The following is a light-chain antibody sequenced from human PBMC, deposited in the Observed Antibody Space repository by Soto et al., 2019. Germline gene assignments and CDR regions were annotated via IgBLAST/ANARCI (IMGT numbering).Light chain of an antibody. CDR3: QKYDNYST. V-gene: IGKV1-5*01. Sequence: DIQMTQSPSTLSASVGDRATITCRASQRITTWLAWYQQRPGKAPKLLIYDASSLESGVPSRFSGSGSGTEFTLTISSLQPDDFATYYCQKYDNYSTFGQGTKVDIK. CDR1: QRITTW. J-gene: IGKJ1*01. CDR2: DAS.